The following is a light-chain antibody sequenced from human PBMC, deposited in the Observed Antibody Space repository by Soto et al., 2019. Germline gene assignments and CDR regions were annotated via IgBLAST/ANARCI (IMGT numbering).Light chain of an antibody. CDR3: QQYYDSRT. Sequence: DIVMTQSPDSLAVSLGERATINCKSSQSVLYSSNNQSYLAWYQQKPGQPPKLLIYWASTRESGVPDRFSGRGSGTDFTLTISSLQAEDVAVYYCQQYYDSRTFGQGTKVEIK. CDR2: WAS. V-gene: IGKV4-1*01. J-gene: IGKJ1*01. CDR1: QSVLYSSNNQSY.